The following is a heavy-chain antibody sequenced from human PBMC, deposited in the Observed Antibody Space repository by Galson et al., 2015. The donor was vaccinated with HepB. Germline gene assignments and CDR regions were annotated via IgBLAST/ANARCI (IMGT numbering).Heavy chain of an antibody. D-gene: IGHD6-25*01. Sequence: SLRLSCAASGFTFSSYAMHWVRQAPGKGLEYVSAISSNGGSTYYANSVKGRFTISRDNSKNTLYLQMGSLRAEDMAVYYCARSPKRQGPFDYWGQGTLVTVSS. CDR1: GFTFSSYA. J-gene: IGHJ4*02. CDR3: ARSPKRQGPFDY. CDR2: ISSNGGST. V-gene: IGHV3-64*01.